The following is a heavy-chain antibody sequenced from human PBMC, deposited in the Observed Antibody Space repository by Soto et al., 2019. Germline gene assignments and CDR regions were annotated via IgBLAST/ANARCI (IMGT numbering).Heavy chain of an antibody. CDR2: INGVTGRT. V-gene: IGHV1-18*01. CDR3: ATWAGQARDFGGPFDY. J-gene: IGHJ4*02. Sequence: QIRLVQSGVAVKNPGASVKVPCQGSGYSFTSHGVSWVRQAPGQGLEGMGWINGVTGRTTYARRFQGRVALTTDKSTNTAYMELTRLRSDDAAVYYCATWAGQARDFGGPFDYWGQGTLVTVSS. D-gene: IGHD4-17*01. CDR1: GYSFTSHG.